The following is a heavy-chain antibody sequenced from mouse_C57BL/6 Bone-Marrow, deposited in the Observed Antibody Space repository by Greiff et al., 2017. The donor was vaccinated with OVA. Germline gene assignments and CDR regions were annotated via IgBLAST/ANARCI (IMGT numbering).Heavy chain of an antibody. CDR3: TRDRGLRRAWFAY. D-gene: IGHD2-2*01. Sequence: EVKVVESGEGLVKPGGSLKLSCAASGFTFSSYAMSWVRQTPEKRLEWVAYISSGGDYIYYADTVKGRFTISRDNARNTLYLQMRSLKSAVTAMCYSTRDRGLRRAWFAYWGQGTLVTVSA. CDR2: ISSGGDYI. CDR1: GFTFSSYA. J-gene: IGHJ3*01. V-gene: IGHV5-9-1*02.